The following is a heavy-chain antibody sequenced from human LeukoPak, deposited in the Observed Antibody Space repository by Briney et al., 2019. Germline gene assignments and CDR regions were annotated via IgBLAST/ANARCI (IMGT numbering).Heavy chain of an antibody. CDR3: AKGIAAARNPNDAFDI. Sequence: GGSLRLSCTASGFTFSSYAMHWVRQAPGKGLEWVAVISYDGSNKYYADSVKGRFTISRDNSKNTLYLQMNSLRAEDTAVYYCAKGIAAARNPNDAFDIWGQGTMVTVSS. V-gene: IGHV3-30-3*01. D-gene: IGHD6-13*01. CDR2: ISYDGSNK. CDR1: GFTFSSYA. J-gene: IGHJ3*02.